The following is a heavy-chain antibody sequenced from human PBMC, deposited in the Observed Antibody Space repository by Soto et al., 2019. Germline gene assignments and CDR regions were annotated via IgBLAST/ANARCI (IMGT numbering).Heavy chain of an antibody. CDR3: ASEYGMDV. CDR1: GFTFSTYT. CDR2: ISSSSSYI. V-gene: IGHV3-21*01. Sequence: GSLRLSCAASGFTFSTYTMNWVRQAPGKGLEWVSSISSSSSYIYYADSLKGRFTISRDNAKNSLYLQMNSLRAEDTAVYYCASEYGMDVWGQGTTVTVSS. J-gene: IGHJ6*02.